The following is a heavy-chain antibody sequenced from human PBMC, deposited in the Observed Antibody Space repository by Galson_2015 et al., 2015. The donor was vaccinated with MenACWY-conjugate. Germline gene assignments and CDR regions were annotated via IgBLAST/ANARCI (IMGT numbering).Heavy chain of an antibody. CDR3: GRVTWGSSKAFDY. Sequence: CAISGDSVSNKSAAWIWIRQSPSRGLEWLGRTYYGSKWYNDYAASVKGRITINPDTSKNQFSLQLNSVTPEDTAVYYCGRVTWGSSKAFDYWGQGTPVTVSS. D-gene: IGHD6-13*01. CDR2: TYYGSKWYN. V-gene: IGHV6-1*01. CDR1: GDSVSNKSAA. J-gene: IGHJ4*02.